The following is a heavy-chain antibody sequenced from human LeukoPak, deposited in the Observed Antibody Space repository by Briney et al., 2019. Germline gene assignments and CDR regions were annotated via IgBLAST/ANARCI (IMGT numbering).Heavy chain of an antibody. V-gene: IGHV1-18*01. Sequence: ASVKVSCKASGYTFTSYGISWVRQAPGQGLEWMGWISAYNGNTNYAQKLQGRVTITTDTSTSTAYMELRSLRSDDTAVYYCARSLRSTSWSPFDYWGQGTLVTVSS. D-gene: IGHD2-2*01. CDR3: ARSLRSTSWSPFDY. CDR2: ISAYNGNT. CDR1: GYTFTSYG. J-gene: IGHJ4*02.